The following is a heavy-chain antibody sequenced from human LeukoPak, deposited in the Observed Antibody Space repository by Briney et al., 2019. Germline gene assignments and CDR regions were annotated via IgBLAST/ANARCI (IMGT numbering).Heavy chain of an antibody. CDR3: VREKSGTYNWFDP. Sequence: SVKVSCKASGGTFSSYAISWVRQAPGQGLEWMGGIIPIFGTANYAQKFQGRVTITADESTSTAYMELRRLRSEDTAVYDCVREKSGTYNWFDPGGQGTLVTVSS. CDR2: IIPIFGTA. CDR1: GGTFSSYA. J-gene: IGHJ5*02. D-gene: IGHD1-1*01. V-gene: IGHV1-69*13.